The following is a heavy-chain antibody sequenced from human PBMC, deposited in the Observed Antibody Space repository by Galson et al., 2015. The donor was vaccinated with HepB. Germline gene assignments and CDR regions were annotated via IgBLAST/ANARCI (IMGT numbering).Heavy chain of an antibody. Sequence: LRLSCAGSGFTFSDNFMTWIRQAPGKGLEWVSHISGRGSTIYYANSVRGRFTISRDNAKNSLYLQMNSLRPDDTAVYYCAREQHQLIRDLKDWGRGTLVTGSS. CDR1: GFTFSDNF. CDR2: ISGRGSTI. D-gene: IGHD1-1*01. CDR3: AREQHQLIRDLKD. J-gene: IGHJ4*02. V-gene: IGHV3-11*01.